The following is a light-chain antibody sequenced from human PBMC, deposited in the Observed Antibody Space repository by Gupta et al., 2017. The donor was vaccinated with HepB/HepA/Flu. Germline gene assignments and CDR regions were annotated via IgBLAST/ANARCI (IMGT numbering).Light chain of an antibody. CDR1: SGSVATNSY. V-gene: IGLV8-61*01. J-gene: IGLJ3*02. CDR3: VLGVGRGIWV. CDR2: EKN. Sequence: PVVTQEPSFSVSPGGTVTPTCCVTSGSVATNSYHGWYQQTPSQAPRTLMYEKNLRLAGVPGRFSGSILGNKAALTSTGAQADDESDYYCVLGVGRGIWVFGGGTKLTVL.